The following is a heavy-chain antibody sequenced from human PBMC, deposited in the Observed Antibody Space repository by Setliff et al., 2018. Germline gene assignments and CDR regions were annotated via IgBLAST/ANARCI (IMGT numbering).Heavy chain of an antibody. CDR2: ISSSSSTI. Sequence: LRLSCAASGFTFSSYSMNWVRQAPGKGLEWVSYISSSSSTIYYADSVKGRFTISRDNAKNSLYLQMNSLRAEDTAVYYCARSRGGSGYSGYFDYWGQGTLVTVSS. D-gene: IGHD3-22*01. V-gene: IGHV3-48*04. CDR1: GFTFSSYS. J-gene: IGHJ4*02. CDR3: ARSRGGSGYSGYFDY.